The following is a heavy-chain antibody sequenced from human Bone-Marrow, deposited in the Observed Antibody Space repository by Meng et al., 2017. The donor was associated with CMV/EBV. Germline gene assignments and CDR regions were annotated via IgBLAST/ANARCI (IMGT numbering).Heavy chain of an antibody. CDR1: GFTFSNYL. CDR2: IKQDGSEK. J-gene: IGHJ4*02. Sequence: GESLKISCAASGFTFSNYLMRWVRQAPGKGLEWVANIKQDGSEKYYVDSVKGRFTISRDNAKNSLYLQMSSLRAEDAAVYYCAREWGSYDFWSGYYKASHGDYWGQGTLVTVSS. D-gene: IGHD3-3*01. V-gene: IGHV3-7*01. CDR3: AREWGSYDFWSGYYKASHGDY.